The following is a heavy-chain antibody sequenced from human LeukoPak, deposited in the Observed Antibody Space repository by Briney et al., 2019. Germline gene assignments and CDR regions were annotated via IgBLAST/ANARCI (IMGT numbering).Heavy chain of an antibody. CDR1: GDSVSSKSTA. Sequence: SQTLSLTCAISGDSVSSKSTAWNWIRQSPSRGLEWLGRTYYRSKWYNGYAVSVKSRITINPDTSKNQFSLQLNSVTPEDTAVYYCARGSPSSSGWYANWGQGTLVTVSS. D-gene: IGHD6-19*01. CDR3: ARGSPSSSGWYAN. V-gene: IGHV6-1*01. CDR2: TYYRSKWYN. J-gene: IGHJ4*02.